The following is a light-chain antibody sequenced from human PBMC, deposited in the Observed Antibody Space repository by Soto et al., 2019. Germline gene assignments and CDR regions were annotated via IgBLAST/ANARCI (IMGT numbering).Light chain of an antibody. V-gene: IGLV2-14*01. CDR1: SSDVGGYKY. J-gene: IGLJ3*02. CDR2: EVS. Sequence: QSALTQPASVSGSPGQSITISCTGTSSDVGGYKYVSWYQQYPGKAPKLMIYEVSNRPSGVSNRFSGSTSGNTASLTISGLQAEDEADYYCSSHTTRSTRVFGGGTKLTVL. CDR3: SSHTTRSTRV.